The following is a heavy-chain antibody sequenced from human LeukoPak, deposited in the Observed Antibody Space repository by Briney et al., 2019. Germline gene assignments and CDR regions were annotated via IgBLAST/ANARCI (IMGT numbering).Heavy chain of an antibody. J-gene: IGHJ4*02. V-gene: IGHV4-34*01. D-gene: IGHD3-10*01. Sequence: SETLSLTCAVYGASFSGYSWSWIRQPPGMGLEWIGEITHIGGTNYNPSPKSGVTTSFDTSKPPFSLKLTSGTAGDTAVYYCTRGHRLMGYYGSGSRLPFVLWGQRTLVTVPS. CDR1: GASFSGYS. CDR2: ITHIGGT. CDR3: TRGHRLMGYYGSGSRLPFVL.